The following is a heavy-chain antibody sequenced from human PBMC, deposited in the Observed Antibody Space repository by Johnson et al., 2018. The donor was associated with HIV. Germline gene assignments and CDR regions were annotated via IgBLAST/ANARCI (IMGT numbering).Heavy chain of an antibody. Sequence: EVQLVESGGGVVQPGRSLRLSCAASGFSFSGYEMNWVRQAPGKGLEWVSYISSSGSTIYYADSVKGRFTISRDNAKNSLYLQMNSLRAEDTAVYYCANRGHLAWPETYAFDIWGQGTMVTVSS. CDR2: ISSSGSTI. CDR1: GFSFSGYE. J-gene: IGHJ3*02. CDR3: ANRGHLAWPETYAFDI. V-gene: IGHV3-48*03. D-gene: IGHD1-14*01.